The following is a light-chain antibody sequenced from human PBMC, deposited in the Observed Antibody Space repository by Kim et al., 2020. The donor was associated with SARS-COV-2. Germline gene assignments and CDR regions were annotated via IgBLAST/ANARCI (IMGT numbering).Light chain of an antibody. J-gene: IGLJ2*01. CDR2: EVN. CDR1: SSDVGGQKY. CDR3: TSYGGSNNVV. V-gene: IGLV2-8*01. Sequence: QSALTQPPSASGSPGQSVTISCTGTSSDVGGQKYVSWYQQQPGKAPKLMIYEVNRRPSGVPDRFSGSKSGNTAALTVSRLQAEEEADYYCTSYGGSNNVVIGGGTQLTVL.